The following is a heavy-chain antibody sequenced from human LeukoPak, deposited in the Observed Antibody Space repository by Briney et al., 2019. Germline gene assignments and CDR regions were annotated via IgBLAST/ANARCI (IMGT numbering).Heavy chain of an antibody. J-gene: IGHJ4*02. Sequence: GGSLRLSCAASGFTFSSYSMNWVRQAPEKGLEWVSAIVGSGGSTYYADSVKGRFTISRDNSKNTLYLQMNSLRAEDTAVYYCAKDRGLRWLQLNFDYWGQGTLVTVSS. V-gene: IGHV3-23*01. CDR2: IVGSGGST. CDR3: AKDRGLRWLQLNFDY. CDR1: GFTFSSYS. D-gene: IGHD5-24*01.